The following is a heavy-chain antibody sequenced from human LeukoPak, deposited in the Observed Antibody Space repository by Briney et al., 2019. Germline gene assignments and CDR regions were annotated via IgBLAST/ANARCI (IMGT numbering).Heavy chain of an antibody. V-gene: IGHV3-48*03. CDR1: GLTFSAYE. CDR3: ARERPEFDY. Sequence: SGGSLRLSCAASGLTFSAYEMNWVRQAPGRGLEWISYIGSGGSTVYYADSVKGRFTIFRDNAKNSLYLQMNSLRAEDTAVYYCARERPEFDYWGQGTLVTVSS. J-gene: IGHJ4*02. CDR2: IGSGGSTV.